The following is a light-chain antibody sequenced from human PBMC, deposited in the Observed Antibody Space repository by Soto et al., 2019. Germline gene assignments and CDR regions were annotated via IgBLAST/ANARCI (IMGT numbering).Light chain of an antibody. V-gene: IGKV1-33*01. CDR3: QQYENLPYT. J-gene: IGKJ2*01. CDR1: QVISNY. Sequence: DIQMTQSASSLSASVGDRVTITCQASQVISNYLNWYQQKPGKAPKLLIYDISTLEIGAPSRFSGSGSGTDFTFTITGLQPEDIATYYCQQYENLPYTFGQGTKLEI. CDR2: DIS.